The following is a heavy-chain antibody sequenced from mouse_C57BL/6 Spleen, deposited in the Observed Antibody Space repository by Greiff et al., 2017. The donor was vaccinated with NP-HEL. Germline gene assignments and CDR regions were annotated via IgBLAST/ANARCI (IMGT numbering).Heavy chain of an antibody. CDR3: ARSDYYGSSYYWYFDV. D-gene: IGHD1-1*01. CDR1: GYTFTDYN. V-gene: IGHV1-22*01. CDR2: INPNNGGT. J-gene: IGHJ1*03. Sequence: VQLQQSGPELVKPGASVKMSCKASGYTFTDYNMHWVKQSHGKSLEWIGYINPNNGGTSYNQKFKGKATLTVYKSSSTAYMELRSLTSEDSAVYYCARSDYYGSSYYWYFDVWGTGTTVTVSS.